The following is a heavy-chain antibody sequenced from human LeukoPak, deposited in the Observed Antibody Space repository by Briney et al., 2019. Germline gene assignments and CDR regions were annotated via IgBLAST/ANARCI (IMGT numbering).Heavy chain of an antibody. V-gene: IGHV1-24*01. Sequence: GASVKVSCKASGHTLTELAIHWVRQAPGDGLEWMGGFDPENGETIYAQKFQGRVIMTEDRSTDTAYMELNILRLEDPAEYCCATFSGYYLYWGQGTLVTVSS. J-gene: IGHJ4*01. CDR3: ATFSGYYLY. CDR2: FDPENGET. D-gene: IGHD3-22*01. CDR1: GHTLTELA.